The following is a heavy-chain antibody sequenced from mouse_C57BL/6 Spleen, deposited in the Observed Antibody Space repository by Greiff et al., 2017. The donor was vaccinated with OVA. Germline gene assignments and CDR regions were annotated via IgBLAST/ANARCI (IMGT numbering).Heavy chain of an antibody. V-gene: IGHV5-17*01. J-gene: IGHJ2*01. CDR2: ISSGSSTI. D-gene: IGHD1-1*01. Sequence: EVKVEESGGGLVKPGGSLKLSCAASGFTFSDYGMHWVRQAPEKGLEWVAYISSGSSTIYYADTVKGRFTISRDNAKNTLFLQMTSLRSEDTAMYYCARPYYYGSSSHFDYWGQGTTLTVSS. CDR1: GFTFSDYG. CDR3: ARPYYYGSSSHFDY.